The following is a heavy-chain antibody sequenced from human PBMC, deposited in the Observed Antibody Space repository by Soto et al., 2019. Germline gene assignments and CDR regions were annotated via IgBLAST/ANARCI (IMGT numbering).Heavy chain of an antibody. V-gene: IGHV1-2*04. D-gene: IGHD5-12*01. Sequence: QVQLVQSGAEVKKPGASVKVSCKASGYAFSEYYIHWMRQAPGQVLEWLGWINPNSGRTKSAQKFPGWVTMTRDTSSRTAYMELSWLKSDAPAVYYCARESGGATATLHYYYFAIDVWGKGTTVTVSS. CDR1: GYAFSEYY. CDR3: ARESGGATATLHYYYFAIDV. CDR2: INPNSGRT. J-gene: IGHJ6*04.